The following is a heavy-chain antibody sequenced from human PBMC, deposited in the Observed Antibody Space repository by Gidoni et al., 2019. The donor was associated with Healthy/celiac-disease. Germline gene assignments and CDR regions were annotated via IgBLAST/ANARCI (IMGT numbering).Heavy chain of an antibody. CDR2: ISGSGGST. D-gene: IGHD6-13*01. Sequence: EVQLLESGGGLVQPGGSLRLSCAASGFTFSSYAMSWVRQAPGKGLEGVSAISGSGGSTYYADAVKGRFTISRDNSKNTLYLQMNSLRAEDTAVYYCAKTRGVAAAGTDYWGQGTLVTVSS. J-gene: IGHJ4*02. V-gene: IGHV3-23*01. CDR3: AKTRGVAAAGTDY. CDR1: GFTFSSYA.